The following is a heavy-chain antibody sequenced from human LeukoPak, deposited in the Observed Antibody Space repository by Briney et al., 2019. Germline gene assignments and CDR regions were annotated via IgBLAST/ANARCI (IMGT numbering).Heavy chain of an antibody. CDR1: GYTFTGYY. CDR2: INPNSGDT. Sequence: GASVKVSCKASGYTFTGYYVHWVRQAPGQGLEWMGRINPNSGDTNYAQKFQSRVTMTRDTSISTAYMELSRLRSDDTAVYYCARDYCGGDCFPDYWGQGTLVTVSS. J-gene: IGHJ4*02. V-gene: IGHV1-2*06. D-gene: IGHD2-21*02. CDR3: ARDYCGGDCFPDY.